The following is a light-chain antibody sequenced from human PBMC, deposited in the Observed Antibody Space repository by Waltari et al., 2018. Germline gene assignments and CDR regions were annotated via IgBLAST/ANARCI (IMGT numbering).Light chain of an antibody. Sequence: DIQMTHPASSVSAPVGCSATITCRASQSIRAFLNWYQQKPGKAPNLLIYAASKLQSGVPYRFSGSGSGTDFTLTINSLRTEDVATYYCQQYYNTPYTFGQGTKLDIK. V-gene: IGKV1-39*01. CDR2: AAS. CDR3: QQYYNTPYT. J-gene: IGKJ2*01. CDR1: QSIRAF.